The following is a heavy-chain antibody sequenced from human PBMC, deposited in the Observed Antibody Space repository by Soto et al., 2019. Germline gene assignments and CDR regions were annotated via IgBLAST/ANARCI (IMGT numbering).Heavy chain of an antibody. CDR2: ILYDGSKK. CDR3: ASSIT. J-gene: IGHJ1*01. CDR1: GVPFSSYG. V-gene: IGHV3-33*03. Sequence: XGSLRLSCAAAGVPFSSYGMHWVRQAPGKGLDWVGVILYDGSKKDYAESVKGRFTISRDNSKNMLYLQMNSLRADDTAVYYCASSITWGQGPLVTVSS.